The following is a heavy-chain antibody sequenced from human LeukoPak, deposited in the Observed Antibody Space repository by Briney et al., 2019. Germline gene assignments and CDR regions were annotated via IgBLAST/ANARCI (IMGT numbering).Heavy chain of an antibody. CDR3: AREPYYYDSSGSWI. Sequence: PSETLSLTCTVSGGSISLSNYCWGWIRQPPGKGLGWIGSIYYSGTTYYNPSLKSRVTISIDTSRNQFSLKLSSVTAADTAIYYCAREPYYYDSSGSWIWGQGTLATVSS. CDR1: GGSISLSNYC. J-gene: IGHJ4*02. V-gene: IGHV4-39*07. CDR2: IYYSGTT. D-gene: IGHD3-22*01.